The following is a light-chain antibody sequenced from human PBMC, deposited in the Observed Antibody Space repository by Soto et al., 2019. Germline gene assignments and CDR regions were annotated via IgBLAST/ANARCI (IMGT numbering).Light chain of an antibody. Sequence: EIVLTQSPGTLSLSPGERVTLSCRASQSVSSSYLAWYQQKPGQAPRLLIYGASSRATGLPDRFSGSGSGTDFTLTISRLEPEDFAVDYCQQYGSSTPWTFGQGTKVEIK. V-gene: IGKV3-20*01. CDR1: QSVSSSY. CDR2: GAS. CDR3: QQYGSSTPWT. J-gene: IGKJ1*01.